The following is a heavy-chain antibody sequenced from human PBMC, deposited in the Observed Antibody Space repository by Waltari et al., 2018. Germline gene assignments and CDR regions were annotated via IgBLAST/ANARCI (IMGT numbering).Heavy chain of an antibody. J-gene: IGHJ6*02. V-gene: IGHV3-9*01. Sequence: EVQLVESGGGLVQPGRSLRLSCAASGFTFDDYAMHWVRQAPGKGLEWVSGFSRNSDRIGYADSVNGRFTISRDNAKNSLYLQMNSLRAEDTALYFCAKDGTTLKNYYGLDVWGQGTTVTVSS. CDR3: AKDGTTLKNYYGLDV. CDR1: GFTFDDYA. CDR2: FSRNSDRI. D-gene: IGHD4-4*01.